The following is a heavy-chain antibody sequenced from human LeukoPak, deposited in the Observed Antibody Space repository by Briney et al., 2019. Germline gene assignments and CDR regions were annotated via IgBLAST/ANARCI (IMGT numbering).Heavy chain of an antibody. D-gene: IGHD5-24*01. CDR1: GGSFSGYY. Sequence: SETLSLTCAVYGGSFSGYYWSWIRQPPGKGLEWIGEINHSGSTNYNPSLKSRVTISVDTSKNQFSLKLSSVTAADTAVYYCARESLRERNRFDPWGQGTLVTVSS. V-gene: IGHV4-34*01. CDR2: INHSGST. J-gene: IGHJ5*02. CDR3: ARESLRERNRFDP.